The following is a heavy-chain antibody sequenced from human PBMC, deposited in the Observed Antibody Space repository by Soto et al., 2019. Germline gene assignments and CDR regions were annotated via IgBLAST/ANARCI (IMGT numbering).Heavy chain of an antibody. J-gene: IGHJ4*02. CDR1: GFTFSTYA. V-gene: IGHV3-23*01. CDR3: AKTATGGFDW. D-gene: IGHD7-27*01. Sequence: GGSLRLSCAASGFTFSTYAMSWVRQAPGKGLEWVSTISGSGSSIYYAVSVKGRFTLSRDNSKNTLYLQMNSLRAEDTAVYYCAKTATGGFDWWGQGTLVTVSS. CDR2: ISGSGSSI.